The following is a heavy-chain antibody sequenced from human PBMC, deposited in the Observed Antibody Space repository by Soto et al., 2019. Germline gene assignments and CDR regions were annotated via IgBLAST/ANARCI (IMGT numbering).Heavy chain of an antibody. CDR2: IYSGGST. Sequence: ETLSLTCTVSGGSISSNYMSWVRLAPGKGLEWVSVIYSGGSTYYADSVKGRFTISRDNSKNTLYLQMNSLRAEDTAVYYCARVHRGVAAARDYWGQGTLVTVSS. CDR1: GGSISSNY. D-gene: IGHD6-13*01. J-gene: IGHJ4*02. V-gene: IGHV3-53*01. CDR3: ARVHRGVAAARDY.